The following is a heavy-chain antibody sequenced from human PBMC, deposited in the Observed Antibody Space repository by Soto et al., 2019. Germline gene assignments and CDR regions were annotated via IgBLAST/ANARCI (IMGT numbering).Heavy chain of an antibody. Sequence: SETLSLTCTVSGGSISSYYWTWIRQPPGKGLEWIGYWYYTGSTYYNPSLKSRVTISVNTSKNQFSLKLNSVTAADTAVYYCARSVFSWGQGTLVTVSS. CDR3: ARSVFS. CDR2: WYYTGST. J-gene: IGHJ5*01. CDR1: GGSISSYY. V-gene: IGHV4-59*12.